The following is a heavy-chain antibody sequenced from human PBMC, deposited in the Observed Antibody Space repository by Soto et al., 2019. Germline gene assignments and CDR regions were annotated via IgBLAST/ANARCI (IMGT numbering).Heavy chain of an antibody. CDR2: ISYDGSNK. V-gene: IGHV3-30-3*01. CDR1: GFTFSSYA. J-gene: IGHJ5*02. CDR3: ARDLVAGPSNWFDP. D-gene: IGHD6-19*01. Sequence: GGSLRLSCAASGFTFSSYAMHWVRQAPGKGLEWVAVISYDGSNKYYADSVKGRFTISRDNSKNTLYLQMNSLRAEDTAVYYCARDLVAGPSNWFDPWGQGTLVTVSS.